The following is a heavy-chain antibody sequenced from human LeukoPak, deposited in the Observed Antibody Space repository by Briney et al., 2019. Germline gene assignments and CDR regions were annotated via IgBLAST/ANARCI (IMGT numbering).Heavy chain of an antibody. J-gene: IGHJ4*02. V-gene: IGHV3-23*01. D-gene: IGHD2-15*01. CDR2: ISNNGGYA. Sequence: GGSLRLSCAASGFTFSSSAMSWVRQAPGKGLEWVSAISNNGGYAYYADSVQGRFTISRDNSKSTLCLQMNSLRAEDTAVYYCAKQLGYCSDGSCYFPYWGQGTLVIVSS. CDR1: GFTFSSSA. CDR3: AKQLGYCSDGSCYFPY.